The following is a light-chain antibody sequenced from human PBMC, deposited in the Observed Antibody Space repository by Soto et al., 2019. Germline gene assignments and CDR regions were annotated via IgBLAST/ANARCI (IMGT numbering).Light chain of an antibody. CDR1: SGHSNYA. CDR3: QTWGSGIVV. Sequence: QLVLTQSPSASASLGASVKLTCTLSSGHSNYAIAWHQQQSEKGPRYLMKLNSDGSHSKGDGIPDRFSGSSSGAERYHTISSLQSEDVADYYCQTWGSGIVVFGGGTKLTVL. J-gene: IGLJ2*01. CDR2: LNSDGSH. V-gene: IGLV4-69*01.